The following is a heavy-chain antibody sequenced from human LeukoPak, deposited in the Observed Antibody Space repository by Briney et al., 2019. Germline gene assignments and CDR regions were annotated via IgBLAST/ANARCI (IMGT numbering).Heavy chain of an antibody. CDR1: GGSISSGSYY. Sequence: SETLSLSCTVSGGSISSGSYYWSWIRQPAGKGLEWIGRIYTSGSTNYNPSLKSRVTISVDTSKNQFSLKLSSVTAADTAVYYCARDSGYSSSWSYYYYYYMDVWGKGTTVTVSS. J-gene: IGHJ6*03. CDR2: IYTSGST. CDR3: ARDSGYSSSWSYYYYYYMDV. D-gene: IGHD6-13*01. V-gene: IGHV4-61*02.